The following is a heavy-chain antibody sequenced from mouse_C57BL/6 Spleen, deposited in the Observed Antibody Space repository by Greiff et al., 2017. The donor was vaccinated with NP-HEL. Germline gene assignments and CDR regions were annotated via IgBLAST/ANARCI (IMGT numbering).Heavy chain of an antibody. J-gene: IGHJ2*01. CDR1: GYAFSSSW. Sequence: VQRVESGPELVKPGASVKISCKASGYAFSSSWLNWVKQRPGKGLEWIGRIYPGDGDTNYNGKFKGKATLTADKSSSTAYMQLSSLTSEDSAVYFCAIYSNYEWDYWGQGTTLTVSS. D-gene: IGHD2-5*01. V-gene: IGHV1-82*01. CDR3: AIYSNYEWDY. CDR2: IYPGDGDT.